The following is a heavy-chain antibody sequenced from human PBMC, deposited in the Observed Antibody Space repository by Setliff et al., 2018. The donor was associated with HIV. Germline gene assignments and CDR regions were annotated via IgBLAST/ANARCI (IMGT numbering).Heavy chain of an antibody. Sequence: PSETLSLTCTVSGASISSHYWSWIRQHPGKGLEWIGFIHYTGSTYYNPSLKSRVNISVDTSKNQFSLKLSSVTAADTAVYYCASSQGYDFWSGPTGYYMDVWGKGTTVTVSS. CDR2: IHYTGST. J-gene: IGHJ6*03. V-gene: IGHV4-59*11. CDR3: ASSQGYDFWSGPTGYYMDV. CDR1: GASISSHY. D-gene: IGHD3-3*01.